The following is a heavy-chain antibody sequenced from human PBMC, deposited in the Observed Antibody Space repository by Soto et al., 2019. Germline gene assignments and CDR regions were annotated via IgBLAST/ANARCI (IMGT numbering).Heavy chain of an antibody. CDR2: IYYSGST. J-gene: IGHJ5*02. CDR1: GGSISSYY. Sequence: QVQLQESGPGLVKPSETLSLTCTVSGGSISSYYWSWIRQPPGKGLEWIGYIYYSGSTNYNPSLRVRVTISVDPSKTRSSLKRSSVTAAATAVYYCAREGTRDCSSTSCSNCFDPWGREPWSPSPQ. CDR3: AREGTRDCSSTSCSNCFDP. V-gene: IGHV4-59*01. D-gene: IGHD2-2*01.